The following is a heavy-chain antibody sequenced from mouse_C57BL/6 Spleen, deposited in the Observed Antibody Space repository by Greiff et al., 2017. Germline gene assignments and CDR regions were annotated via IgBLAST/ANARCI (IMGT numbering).Heavy chain of an antibody. Sequence: LVESVAELVRPGASVKLSCTASGFNIKNTYMHWVKQRPEQGLEWIGRIDPANGNTKYAPKFQGKATITADTSSNTAYLQLSSLTSEDTAIYYCARCYYGSSYDYYAMDYWGQGTSVTVSS. CDR3: ARCYYGSSYDYYAMDY. D-gene: IGHD1-1*01. CDR2: IDPANGNT. V-gene: IGHV14-3*01. CDR1: GFNIKNTY. J-gene: IGHJ4*01.